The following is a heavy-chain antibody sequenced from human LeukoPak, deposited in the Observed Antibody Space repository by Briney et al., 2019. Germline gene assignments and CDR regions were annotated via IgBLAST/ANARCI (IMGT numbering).Heavy chain of an antibody. J-gene: IGHJ2*01. CDR2: INHSGST. CDR3: ARGRGYSSGWYLSHWYFDL. CDR1: GGSFSGYY. Sequence: SETLSLTCAVYGGSFSGYYWSWIRQPPGKGLEWIGEINHSGSTNYNPSLKSRVTISVDTSENQFSLKLSSVTAADTAVYYCARGRGYSSGWYLSHWYFDLWGRGTLVTVSS. D-gene: IGHD6-19*01. V-gene: IGHV4-34*01.